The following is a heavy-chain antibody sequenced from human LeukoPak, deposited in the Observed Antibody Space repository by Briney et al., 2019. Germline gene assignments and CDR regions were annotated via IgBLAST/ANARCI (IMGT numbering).Heavy chain of an antibody. CDR3: ARFTDGDYHFDY. J-gene: IGHJ4*02. CDR1: GFIFSSFW. D-gene: IGHD4-17*01. Sequence: GGSLRLSCAASGFIFSSFWMSWVRQAPGKGLEWVANIKQDESETFYVDSVKGRFTISRDNAKNSLYLQMNSLRAEDTALYYCARFTDGDYHFDYWGQGTLVTVSS. V-gene: IGHV3-7*05. CDR2: IKQDESET.